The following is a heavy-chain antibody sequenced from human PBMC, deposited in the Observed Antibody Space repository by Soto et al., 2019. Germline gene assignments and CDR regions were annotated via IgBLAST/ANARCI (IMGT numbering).Heavy chain of an antibody. CDR2: ISYDGSRT. CDR3: ARGIGQDWFWNNWFDP. Sequence: GGSLRLSCAASGFTLSTYAIHWVRQAPGKGLEWLAVISYDGSRTHYADSVEGRFTISRDNSKNTVYLQMNSLRADDTAVYYCARGIGQDWFWNNWFDPWGQGTLVTVSS. V-gene: IGHV3-30*14. D-gene: IGHD3-9*01. J-gene: IGHJ5*02. CDR1: GFTLSTYA.